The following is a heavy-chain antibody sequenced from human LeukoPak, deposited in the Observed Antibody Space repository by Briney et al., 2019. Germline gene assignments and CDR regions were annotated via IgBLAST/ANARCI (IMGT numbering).Heavy chain of an antibody. Sequence: ASVKVSCKASGYTFTGYYMHWVRQAPGQGLEWMGWINPNSGGTNYAQKFQGRVTMTRETSISTAYMELSRLRSDDTAVYYCARDLDYNSSGYLLNYWGQGTLVTVSS. D-gene: IGHD3-22*01. J-gene: IGHJ4*02. V-gene: IGHV1-2*02. CDR3: ARDLDYNSSGYLLNY. CDR1: GYTFTGYY. CDR2: INPNSGGT.